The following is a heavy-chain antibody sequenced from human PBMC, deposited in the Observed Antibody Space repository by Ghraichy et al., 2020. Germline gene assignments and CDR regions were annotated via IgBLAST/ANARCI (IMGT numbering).Heavy chain of an antibody. J-gene: IGHJ4*02. CDR3: ARLVFQSGYRNFDL. CDR2: IRQDGGSK. Sequence: GGSLRLSCAASGFTFSHYYMSWVRQAPGKGLEWVSNIRQDGGSKFYVDSVKGRFTISRDNARNSLYLQMSSLRVEDTAVYFWARLVFQSGYRNFDLWGQGSLVTVS. D-gene: IGHD6-13*01. CDR1: GFTFSHYY. V-gene: IGHV3-7*01.